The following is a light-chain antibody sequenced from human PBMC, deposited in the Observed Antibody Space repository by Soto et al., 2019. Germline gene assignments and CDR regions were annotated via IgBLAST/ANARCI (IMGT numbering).Light chain of an antibody. V-gene: IGKV3-20*01. Sequence: DMVLTQSPGTLSLSAGERATLSCRASRGLASSYLGWYQQRPGQPPRLLLYAASKRATGIPDRFSGSGSGTDFTLAISRLEPEDSSVLFRQPYGSSTQTFSQGTKVDIK. J-gene: IGKJ1*01. CDR2: AAS. CDR1: RGLASSY. CDR3: QPYGSSTQT.